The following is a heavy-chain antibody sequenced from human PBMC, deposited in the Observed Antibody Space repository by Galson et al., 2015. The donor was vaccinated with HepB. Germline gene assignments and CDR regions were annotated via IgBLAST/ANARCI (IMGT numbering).Heavy chain of an antibody. CDR3: ARGRRSNIAAAGSFYFDS. Sequence: TLSLTCAVYGGSFSGYYWSWIRQPPGKGLEWIGEINHSGSTNYNPSLKSRVTISVDTSKNQFSLKLSSVTAADTAVYYCARGRRSNIAAAGSFYFDSWGQGTLVTVSS. CDR2: INHSGST. D-gene: IGHD6-13*01. J-gene: IGHJ4*02. CDR1: GGSFSGYY. V-gene: IGHV4-34*01.